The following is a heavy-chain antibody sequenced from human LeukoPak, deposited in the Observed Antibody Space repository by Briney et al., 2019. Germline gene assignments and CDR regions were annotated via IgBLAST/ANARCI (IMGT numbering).Heavy chain of an antibody. V-gene: IGHV4-39*07. Sequence: PSETLSLTCTVSGGSISSSSYYWGWIRQPPGKGLEWIGSIYYSGSTYYNPSLKSRVTISVDTSKNQFSLKLSSVTAADTAVYYCARVAAPLNYYYYMDVWGKGTTVTVSS. J-gene: IGHJ6*03. D-gene: IGHD6-25*01. CDR1: GGSISSSSYY. CDR2: IYYSGST. CDR3: ARVAAPLNYYYYMDV.